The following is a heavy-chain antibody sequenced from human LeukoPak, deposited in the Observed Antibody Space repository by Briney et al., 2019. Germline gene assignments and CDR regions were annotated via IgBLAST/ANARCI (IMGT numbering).Heavy chain of an antibody. J-gene: IGHJ4*02. Sequence: ASVKVSCKASGYTFTSYYMHWVRQAPGQGLEWMGIINPSDGSTSYAQKFQGRVTMTRDTSTSTVYMELSSLRSEDTAVYYCAGDGILTGYYTGSVGADYWGQGTLVTVSS. D-gene: IGHD3-9*01. CDR1: GYTFTSYY. V-gene: IGHV1-46*01. CDR2: INPSDGST. CDR3: AGDGILTGYYTGSVGADY.